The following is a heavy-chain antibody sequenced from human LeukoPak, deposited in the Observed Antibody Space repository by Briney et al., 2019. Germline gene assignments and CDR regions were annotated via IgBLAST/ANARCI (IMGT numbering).Heavy chain of an antibody. V-gene: IGHV3-74*01. Sequence: PGGSLRLSCAASGFSLSGYWMHWVRQAPGKGLVWVSRIGFDGSGTTYADSVKGRFTISRDTSKNTLYLQMNSLRDEDAAVYHCTRVQAGRSGLMNVWGRETTVTVS. CDR3: TRVQAGRSGLMNV. D-gene: IGHD2-8*02. CDR2: IGFDGSGT. J-gene: IGHJ6*02. CDR1: GFSLSGYW.